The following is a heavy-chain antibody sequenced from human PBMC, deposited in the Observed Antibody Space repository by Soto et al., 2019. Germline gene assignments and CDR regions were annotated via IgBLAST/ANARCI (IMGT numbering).Heavy chain of an antibody. D-gene: IGHD3-10*01. J-gene: IGHJ4*02. V-gene: IGHV3-23*01. CDR1: GFPFSSYA. CDR3: AKGGGGYFGDVDN. CDR2: ISGGGAST. Sequence: EVQLLESGGGLVQPGGSLRLSCAASGFPFSSYAMGWVRQAPVKGREWVSIISGGGASTYYADSVKGRFTISRDNSKNTLYLQMNSLRAEDTAVYYCAKGGGGYFGDVDNWGQGTPVTVSS.